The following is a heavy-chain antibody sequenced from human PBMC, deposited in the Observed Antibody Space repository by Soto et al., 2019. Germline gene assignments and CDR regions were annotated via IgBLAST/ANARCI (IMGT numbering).Heavy chain of an antibody. V-gene: IGHV5-51*01. CDR3: ARGGVSSRTFDY. J-gene: IGHJ4*02. D-gene: IGHD3-3*01. CDR2: IYPSDSDT. Sequence: GESLKISCKGSGYNFAGYWIAWVRQMPGKGLELMGIIYPSDSDTRYRPSFQGQVTISADKSISSAYLQWSSLRASDTAMYYCARGGVSSRTFDYWGQGTPVTVSS. CDR1: GYNFAGYW.